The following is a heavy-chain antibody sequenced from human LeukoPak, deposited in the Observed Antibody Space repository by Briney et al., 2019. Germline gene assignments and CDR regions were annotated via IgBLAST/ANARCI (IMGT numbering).Heavy chain of an antibody. D-gene: IGHD6-13*01. Sequence: ASVKVSCKASGYTFTGYYMHWVRQAPGQGLEWMGRINPNSGGTNYAQKFQGRVTMTRDTSISTAYMELSRLRSDDTAVYYCARYSSSWYGGYDYWGQGTLVTVSS. J-gene: IGHJ4*02. CDR1: GYTFTGYY. CDR3: ARYSSSWYGGYDY. V-gene: IGHV1-2*06. CDR2: INPNSGGT.